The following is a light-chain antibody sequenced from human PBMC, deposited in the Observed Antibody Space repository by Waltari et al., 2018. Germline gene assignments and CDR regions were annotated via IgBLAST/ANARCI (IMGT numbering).Light chain of an antibody. Sequence: DIVMTQSPDSLAVSLGERATINCKSSQSVLYSSNNKNYLAWYQQKPGQPPKLLIYWASTRESGVPDRFSGSGSGTDFTLTISSLQAEDVAVYYCQRYYSIPYTFGQGTKLEIK. CDR2: WAS. J-gene: IGKJ2*01. CDR1: QSVLYSSNNKNY. CDR3: QRYYSIPYT. V-gene: IGKV4-1*01.